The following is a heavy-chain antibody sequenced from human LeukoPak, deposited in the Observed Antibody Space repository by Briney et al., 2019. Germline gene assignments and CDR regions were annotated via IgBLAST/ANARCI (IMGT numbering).Heavy chain of an antibody. J-gene: IGHJ4*02. V-gene: IGHV4-59*01. CDR1: GGSISSYY. CDR2: IYYSGST. D-gene: IGHD5-12*01. CDR3: ARGRSGYDYYYLDY. Sequence: PSETLSLTCTVSGGSISSYYWSWIRQPPGKGLEWIGYIYYSGSTNYNPSLKSRVTISVDTSKNQFSLKLSSVTAADTAVYYCARGRSGYDYYYLDYWGQGTLVTVSS.